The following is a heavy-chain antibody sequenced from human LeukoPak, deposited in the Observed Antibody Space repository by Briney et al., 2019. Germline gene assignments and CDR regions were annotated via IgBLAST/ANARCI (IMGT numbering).Heavy chain of an antibody. D-gene: IGHD4-23*01. Sequence: ASVKVSRKASGYTFTSYYMHWVRQAPGQGLEWMGIINPSGGSTSYAQKFQGRVTMTRDMSTSTVYMELSSLRSEDTAVYYCARRGNRCYFDYWGQGTLVTVSS. J-gene: IGHJ4*02. V-gene: IGHV1-46*01. CDR3: ARRGNRCYFDY. CDR2: INPSGGST. CDR1: GYTFTSYY.